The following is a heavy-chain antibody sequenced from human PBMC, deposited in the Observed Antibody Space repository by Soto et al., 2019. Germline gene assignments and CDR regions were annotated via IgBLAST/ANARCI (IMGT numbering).Heavy chain of an antibody. CDR3: ARDLGGSKGDY. V-gene: IGHV4-34*01. J-gene: IGHJ4*02. Sequence: SETLSLTCAVYGGPFSGFYWTWIRQPPGKGLEWIGGINHSGSIIYNPSLKSRVTISVDTSKSQFSLKLSSMTAADTAVYYCARDLGGSKGDYWGQGTLVTVSS. CDR1: GGPFSGFY. CDR2: INHSGSI. D-gene: IGHD3-16*01.